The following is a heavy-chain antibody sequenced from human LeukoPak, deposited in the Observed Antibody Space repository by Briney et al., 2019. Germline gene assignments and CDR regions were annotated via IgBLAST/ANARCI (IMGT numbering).Heavy chain of an antibody. J-gene: IGHJ3*02. CDR2: IIPIFGTA. CDR3: ASSQEGYCSGGSCYPRSSGAFDT. CDR1: GGTFSSYA. V-gene: IGHV1-69*13. D-gene: IGHD2-15*01. Sequence: ASVKVSCKASGGTFSSYAISWVRQAPGQGLEWMGGIIPIFGTANYAQKFQGRVTITADESTSTAYMELSSLRSEDTAVYYCASSQEGYCSGGSCYPRSSGAFDTWGQGTMVTVSS.